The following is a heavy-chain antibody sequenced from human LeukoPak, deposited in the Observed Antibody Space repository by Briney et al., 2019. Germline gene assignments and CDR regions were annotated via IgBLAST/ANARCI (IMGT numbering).Heavy chain of an antibody. CDR3: ARASSSWYEEYFQH. CDR1: GGSISSYY. D-gene: IGHD6-13*01. Sequence: SETLSLTCTVSGGSISSYYWSWIRQPPGKGLEWIGYIYYSGSTNYNPSLKSRVTISVDTSKSQFSLKLSSVTAADTAVYYCARASSSWYEEYFQHWGQGTLVTVSS. V-gene: IGHV4-59*01. CDR2: IYYSGST. J-gene: IGHJ1*01.